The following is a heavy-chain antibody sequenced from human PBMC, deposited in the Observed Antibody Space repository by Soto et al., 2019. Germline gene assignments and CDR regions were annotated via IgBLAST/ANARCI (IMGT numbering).Heavy chain of an antibody. Sequence: GGSLRLSCAASGFTFSSYGMHWVRQAPGKGLEWVAVIWYDGSNKYYADSVKGRFTISRDNSKNTLYLQMNSLRAEDTAVYYCARVGTLTGYSEYFPFDYWGQGTLVTVSS. CDR1: GFTFSSYG. D-gene: IGHD3-9*01. J-gene: IGHJ4*02. V-gene: IGHV3-33*01. CDR2: IWYDGSNK. CDR3: ARVGTLTGYSEYFPFDY.